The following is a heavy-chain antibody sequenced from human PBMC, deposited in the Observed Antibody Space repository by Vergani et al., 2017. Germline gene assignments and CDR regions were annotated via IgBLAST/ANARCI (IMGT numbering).Heavy chain of an antibody. CDR1: GGSISSYY. D-gene: IGHD4-17*01. V-gene: IGHV4-59*01. J-gene: IGHJ4*02. CDR3: ASLTVTTEAGDFDY. Sequence: QVQLQESGPGLVKPSDTLSLTCTVSGGSISSYYWSWIRQPPGKGLEWIGYIYYSGSTNYNPSLKSRVTISVDTSKNQFSLKLCSVTAADTAVYYCASLTVTTEAGDFDYWGQGTLVTVSS. CDR2: IYYSGST.